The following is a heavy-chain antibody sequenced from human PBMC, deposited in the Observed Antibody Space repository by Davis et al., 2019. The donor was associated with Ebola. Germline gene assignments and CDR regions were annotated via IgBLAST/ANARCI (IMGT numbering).Heavy chain of an antibody. J-gene: IGHJ2*01. Sequence: GSLRLSCAASGFTFDDYAMHWVRQAPGKGLEWVALISAHGDKTDSADSVKGRFPISRDNSKNSLYLQMNGLRTEDTAFYYCAREIKPYWYFDLWGRGTLVTVSS. V-gene: IGHV3-43*02. CDR1: GFTFDDYA. CDR3: AREIKPYWYFDL. CDR2: ISAHGDKT.